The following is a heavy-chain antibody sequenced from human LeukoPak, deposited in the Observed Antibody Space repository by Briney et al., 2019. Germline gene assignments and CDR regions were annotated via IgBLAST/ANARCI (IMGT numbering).Heavy chain of an antibody. Sequence: SETLSLTCAVSGYSIISDYYWGWIRQPPGKGLEWIGSIYHSGSTYYNPSLKSRVIILVDTSKNQFSLKLSSVTAADTAVYYCVRDRPAHTGGPSDIWGQGTMVTVSS. J-gene: IGHJ3*02. CDR3: VRDRPAHTGGPSDI. V-gene: IGHV4-38-2*02. CDR2: IYHSGST. D-gene: IGHD2-8*02. CDR1: GYSIISDYY.